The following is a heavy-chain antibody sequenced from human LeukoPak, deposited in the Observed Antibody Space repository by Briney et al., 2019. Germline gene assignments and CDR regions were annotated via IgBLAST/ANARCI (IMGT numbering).Heavy chain of an antibody. V-gene: IGHV3-30*18. CDR3: AKGRGAYYYYAMDV. CDR1: RFIFSKCG. Sequence: GGSLRLSCAASRFIFSKCGMHWVRQAPGKGLEWVAVISYDGSNKNYADSVKGRFTISRDNSENTLYLQMNSLRVEDTAVYYCAKGRGAYYYYAMDVWGQGTTVTVSS. D-gene: IGHD3-16*01. J-gene: IGHJ6*02. CDR2: ISYDGSNK.